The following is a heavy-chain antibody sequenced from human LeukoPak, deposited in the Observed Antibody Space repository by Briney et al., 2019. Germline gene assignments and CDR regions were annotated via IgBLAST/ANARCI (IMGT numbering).Heavy chain of an antibody. V-gene: IGHV3-23*01. Sequence: GGSLRLSCAASGSTFSSYAMSWVRQAPGKGLEWVSGISLDGATTYYAGSVEGRFTISRDNSKNTLYLQMNSLTVEDTAIYYCAKGSISGVVLVPATCAPNDYWGQGTLVTVSS. J-gene: IGHJ4*02. D-gene: IGHD2-15*01. CDR2: ISLDGATT. CDR3: AKGSISGVVLVPATCAPNDY. CDR1: GSTFSSYA.